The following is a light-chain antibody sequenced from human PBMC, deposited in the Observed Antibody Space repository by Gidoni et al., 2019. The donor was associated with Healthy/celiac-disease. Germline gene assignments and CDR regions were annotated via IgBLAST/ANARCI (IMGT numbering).Light chain of an antibody. CDR1: QSVLFRSNNKNY. J-gene: IGKJ2*01. V-gene: IGKV4-1*01. CDR2: WAS. Sequence: DIVMTQSPVSLAVSLGARASINCKSSQSVLFRSNNKNYLAWYQHKLGQPPKVLIYWASTREFGVPDRFSGNGSGTDFTLTISSLQAEDVAVYYCHQYYSTPYTFXQXTKLEIK. CDR3: HQYYSTPYT.